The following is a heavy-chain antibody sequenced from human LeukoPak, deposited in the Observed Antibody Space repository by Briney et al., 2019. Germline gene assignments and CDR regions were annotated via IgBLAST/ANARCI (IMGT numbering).Heavy chain of an antibody. CDR3: ARGLPYSSSSYYYYMDV. CDR2: INPSGGST. CDR1: GYTLTSYY. V-gene: IGHV1-46*01. Sequence: ASVKVSCKASGYTLTSYYMHWVRQAPGQGLEWMGIINPSGGSTSYAQKFQGRVTMTRDMSTSTVYMELSSLRSEDTAVYYCARGLPYSSSSYYYYMDVWGKGTTVTVSS. J-gene: IGHJ6*03. D-gene: IGHD6-6*01.